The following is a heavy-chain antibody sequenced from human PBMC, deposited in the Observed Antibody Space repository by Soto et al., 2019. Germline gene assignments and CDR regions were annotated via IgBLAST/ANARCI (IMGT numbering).Heavy chain of an antibody. CDR1: GCSVKSGICS. Sequence: SETLSLTCAVSGCSVKSGICSWSWIRQPPGKGLEWIGYVYHTGRTSYNPSLKSRVSISMDTSKNQFSLNLDSVTAADTAVYFCARDFAYFDSWGQGTLVNVSS. D-gene: IGHD3-3*01. CDR3: ARDFAYFDS. J-gene: IGHJ4*02. CDR2: VYHTGRT. V-gene: IGHV4-61*01.